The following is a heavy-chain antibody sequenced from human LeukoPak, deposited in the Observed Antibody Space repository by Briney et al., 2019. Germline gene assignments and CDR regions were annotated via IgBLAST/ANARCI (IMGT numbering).Heavy chain of an antibody. V-gene: IGHV4-38-2*02. D-gene: IGHD5-18*01. CDR2: IYHSGST. Sequence: SSETLSLTCTVSGYSISSGYYWGWIRQPPGKGLEGIGSIYHSGSTYYNPSLKSRVTISVDTSKNQFSLKLSSVNAAATAVYYCARVSGAIVNPYYFDYWGQGTLVTVSS. CDR3: ARVSGAIVNPYYFDY. CDR1: GYSISSGYY. J-gene: IGHJ4*02.